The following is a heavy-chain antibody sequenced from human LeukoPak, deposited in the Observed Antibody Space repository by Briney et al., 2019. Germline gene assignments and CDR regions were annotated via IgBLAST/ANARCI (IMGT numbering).Heavy chain of an antibody. D-gene: IGHD6-13*01. V-gene: IGHV4-59*01. CDR3: AAAGIGSWYFLDY. J-gene: IGHJ4*02. Sequence: SETLSLTCTVSGGSISSFYWRWIRQPPGKGMEWIGYIYFSGSTNYNPSLKSRVTISVDTSKNQFSLKVSSVTAADTAVYFCAAAGIGSWYFLDYWGQGTLVTVSS. CDR1: GGSISSFY. CDR2: IYFSGST.